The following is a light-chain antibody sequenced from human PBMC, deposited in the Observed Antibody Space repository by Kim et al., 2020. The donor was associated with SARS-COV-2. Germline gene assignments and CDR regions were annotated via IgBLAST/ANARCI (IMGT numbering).Light chain of an antibody. Sequence: SYELTQPPSVSVSPGQTASITCSGDKLGDKYACWYQQKPGQSPVLVIYQDNKRPSGIPERFSGSNSGNTATLTISGTQGVDEADYYCQAWDSSTAVFGGG. CDR3: QAWDSSTAV. CDR2: QDN. CDR1: KLGDKY. V-gene: IGLV3-1*01. J-gene: IGLJ3*02.